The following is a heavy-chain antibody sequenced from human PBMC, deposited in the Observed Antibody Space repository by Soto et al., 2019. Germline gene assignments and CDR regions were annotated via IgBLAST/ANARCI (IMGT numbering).Heavy chain of an antibody. D-gene: IGHD4-17*01. Sequence: SVKVSCKASGGAFSSHAISWVRQAPGQGLEWMGGIIPIFGTANYAQKFQGRVTITADESTSTAYMELSSLGCEDTAVYYCAREGRSGYGDYVGGAFDIWGQGTMVTVSS. V-gene: IGHV1-69*13. CDR3: AREGRSGYGDYVGGAFDI. CDR1: GGAFSSHA. CDR2: IIPIFGTA. J-gene: IGHJ3*02.